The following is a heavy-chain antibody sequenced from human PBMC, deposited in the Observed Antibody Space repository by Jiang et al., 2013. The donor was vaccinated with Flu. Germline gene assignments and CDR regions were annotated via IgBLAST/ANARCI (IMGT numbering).Heavy chain of an antibody. V-gene: IGHV1-2*02. Sequence: TSYAQNFQGRVTLTRDTSISTAYMELSRLRSDDTAVYFCAKAYYYDSTAYYYDYWGQGTLVTVSS. J-gene: IGHJ4*02. CDR2: T. D-gene: IGHD3-22*01. CDR3: AKAYYYDSTAYYYDY.